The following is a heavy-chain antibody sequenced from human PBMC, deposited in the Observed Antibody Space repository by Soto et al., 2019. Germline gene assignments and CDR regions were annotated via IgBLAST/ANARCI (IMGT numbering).Heavy chain of an antibody. CDR3: ARDGYSSGWYARYFQH. J-gene: IGHJ1*01. V-gene: IGHV1-46*01. D-gene: IGHD6-19*01. CDR2: INPSGGST. CDR1: GYTFTSYY. Sequence: QVQLVQSGAEVKKPGASVKVSCKASGYTFTSYYMHWVRQAPGQGLEWMGIINPSGGSTSYAQKFQGRVTITRDTSTSTVYMELSSLRSEDTAVYYCARDGYSSGWYARYFQHWGQGTLVTVSA.